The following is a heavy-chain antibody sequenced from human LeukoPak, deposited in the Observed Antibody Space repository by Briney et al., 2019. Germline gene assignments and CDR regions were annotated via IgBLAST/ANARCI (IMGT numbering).Heavy chain of an antibody. Sequence: ASVTVSCKASGYTFTSYDINWVRQATGQGLEWMGWTNPNSGNTGYAQKFQGRVTMTRNTSISTAYMELSSLRSEDTAVYYCARIIGAQYVGLFDYWGQGTLVTVSS. V-gene: IGHV1-8*01. J-gene: IGHJ4*02. CDR2: TNPNSGNT. CDR3: ARIIGAQYVGLFDY. D-gene: IGHD3-16*01. CDR1: GYTFTSYD.